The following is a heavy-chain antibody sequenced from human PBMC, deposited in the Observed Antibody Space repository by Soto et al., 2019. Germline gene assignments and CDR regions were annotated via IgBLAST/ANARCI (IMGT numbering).Heavy chain of an antibody. J-gene: IGHJ4*02. V-gene: IGHV3-21*01. CDR3: ARLPYSSLNVQGRIDY. CDR1: GFTFSSYS. D-gene: IGHD6-19*01. Sequence: GGSLRLSCAASGFTFSSYSMNWVRQAPGKGLEWVSSISSSSSYIYYADSVKGRFTISRDNAKNSLYLQMNSLRAEDTAVYYCARLPYSSLNVQGRIDYWGQGTLVTVSS. CDR2: ISSSSSYI.